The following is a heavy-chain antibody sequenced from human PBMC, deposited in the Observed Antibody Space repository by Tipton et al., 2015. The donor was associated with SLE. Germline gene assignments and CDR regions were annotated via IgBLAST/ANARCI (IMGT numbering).Heavy chain of an antibody. J-gene: IGHJ4*02. D-gene: IGHD3-16*01. CDR1: GGSISSSSYY. CDR3: ARMLMDWGALTDY. V-gene: IGHV4-39*01. CDR2: IYYSGST. Sequence: TLSLTCTVSGGSISSSSYYWGWIRQPPGKGLEWIGSIYYSGSTYYNPSLKSRVTISVDTSKNQFSLKLSSVTAADTAVYYCARMLMDWGALTDYWGQGTLVTVSS.